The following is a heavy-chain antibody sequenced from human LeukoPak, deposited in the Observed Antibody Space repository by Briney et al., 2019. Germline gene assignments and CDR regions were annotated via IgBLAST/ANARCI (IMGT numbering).Heavy chain of an antibody. J-gene: IGHJ3*02. D-gene: IGHD3-16*02. V-gene: IGHV1-69*04. CDR2: IIPIFGIA. CDR1: GGTFSSYA. CDR3: AKPGRYDYVWGSYRYSDAFDI. Sequence: ASVKVSCKASGGTFSSYAISWVRQAPGQGLEWMGRIIPIFGIANYAQKFQSRVTITADKSTSTAYMELSSLRSEDTAVYYCAKPGRYDYVWGSYRYSDAFDIWGQGTMVTVSS.